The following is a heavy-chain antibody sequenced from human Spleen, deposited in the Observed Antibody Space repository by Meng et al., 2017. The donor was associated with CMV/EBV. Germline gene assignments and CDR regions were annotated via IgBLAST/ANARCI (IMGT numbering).Heavy chain of an antibody. V-gene: IGHV3-23*01. Sequence: GGSLRLSCVGSGFPFRTYALSWVRQAPGKGLEWVAGMSGSGIETHFADSVRGRFTISRDNSKSTLYLQMSSLRAEDTAVYYCAKGGYSDYGYTYYGLDVWGQGTTVTVSS. D-gene: IGHD4-11*01. CDR1: GFPFRTYA. J-gene: IGHJ6*02. CDR3: AKGGYSDYGYTYYGLDV. CDR2: MSGSGIET.